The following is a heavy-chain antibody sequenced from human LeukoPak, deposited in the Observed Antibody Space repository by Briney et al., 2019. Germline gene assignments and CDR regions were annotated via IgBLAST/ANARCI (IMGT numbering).Heavy chain of an antibody. CDR2: IPTDDNPT. V-gene: IGHV3-74*01. CDR3: VRDHHFKIDF. Sequence: GGSLRLSCAASGFTFSNFVMHWVRQAPGKGLVWVARIPTDDNPTNYADSMQGRFTISRDNAKNTLYLQMNNLRLEDTAVYYCVRDHHFKIDFCGQGTLVTVSS. CDR1: GFTFSNFV. J-gene: IGHJ4*02.